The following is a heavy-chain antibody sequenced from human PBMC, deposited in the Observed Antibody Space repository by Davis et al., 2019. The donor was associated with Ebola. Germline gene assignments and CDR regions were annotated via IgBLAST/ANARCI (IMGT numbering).Heavy chain of an antibody. V-gene: IGHV3-33*01. CDR1: GFTFSSHG. D-gene: IGHD4-17*01. CDR3: AREALGVPDDTGTYDI. CDR2: IWSDGNNK. Sequence: GESLKISCAASGFTFSSHGFHWVRQAPGKGLEWVAVIWSDGNNKYYADSVKGRFTISRDNSKNTLYLQMNSLRAEDTAVYYCAREALGVPDDTGTYDIWGQGTMLIVSS. J-gene: IGHJ3*02.